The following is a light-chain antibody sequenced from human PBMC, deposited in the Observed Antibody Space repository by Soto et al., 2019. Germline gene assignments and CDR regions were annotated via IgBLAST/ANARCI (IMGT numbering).Light chain of an antibody. J-gene: IGKJ3*01. CDR3: QQYSSSPPEFT. V-gene: IGKV3-20*01. CDR2: GAS. Sequence: EIVLTQSPGTLSVSPGERVTLSCRASQSVNSNYLAWYQQRPGPAPRLLIFGASYRATGIPDRFSGSGSGTDFTLTISRLEPEDFAVYYCQQYSSSPPEFTFGPGTKVDSK. CDR1: QSVNSNY.